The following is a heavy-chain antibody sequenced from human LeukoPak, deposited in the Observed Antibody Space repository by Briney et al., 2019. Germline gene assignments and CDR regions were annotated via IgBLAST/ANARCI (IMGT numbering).Heavy chain of an antibody. V-gene: IGHV4-59*01. CDR2: IYYSGST. Sequence: PSETLSLTCTVSGGSISSYYWSWIRQPPAKGLEWIGYIYYSGSTNYNPSLKSRVTISVDTSKNHFSLKLSSVTAADTAVYYCARVVVTAVGYNAFDIWGQGTMVTVS. D-gene: IGHD2-21*02. CDR3: ARVVVTAVGYNAFDI. CDR1: GGSISSYY. J-gene: IGHJ3*02.